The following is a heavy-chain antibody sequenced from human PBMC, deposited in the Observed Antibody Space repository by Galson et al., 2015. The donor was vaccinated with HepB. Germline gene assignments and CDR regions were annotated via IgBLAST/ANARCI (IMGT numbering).Heavy chain of an antibody. V-gene: IGHV4-39*01. CDR1: DDFITRRSYY. J-gene: IGHJ5*02. CDR2: ISATGAT. CDR3: ARLTPMVWGVMVGWFDT. D-gene: IGHD3-10*01. Sequence: ETLSLTCTVSDDFITRRSYYWGWIRQPPGKRLEWIGTISATGATHYNPSLQSRVTISVDTSKNQFSLRLTSVTAADTAIYYCARLTPMVWGVMVGWFDTWGQGTRVTASS.